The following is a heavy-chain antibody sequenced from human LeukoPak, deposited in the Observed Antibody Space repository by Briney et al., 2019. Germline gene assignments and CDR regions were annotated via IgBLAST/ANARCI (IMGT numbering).Heavy chain of an antibody. CDR3: ARVGSRHSSGWDDY. V-gene: IGHV1-18*01. Sequence: GASVKVSCKASGYTFASYGISWVRQAPGQGLEWMGWISAYNGNTNYAQKLQGRITMTTDTSTSTAYMELRSLRSDDTAVYYCARVGSRHSSGWDDYWGQGTLVTVSS. J-gene: IGHJ4*02. CDR1: GYTFASYG. D-gene: IGHD6-19*01. CDR2: ISAYNGNT.